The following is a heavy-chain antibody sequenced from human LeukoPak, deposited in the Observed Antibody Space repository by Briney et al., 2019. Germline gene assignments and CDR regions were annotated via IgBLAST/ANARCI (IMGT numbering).Heavy chain of an antibody. J-gene: IGHJ5*02. CDR3: ARGLGRIGPAGYRASRTNWFDP. V-gene: IGHV4-34*01. CDR1: GGSFSGYY. CDR2: INHSGST. D-gene: IGHD2-2*01. Sequence: SETLSLTCAVYGGSFSGYYWSWIRQPPGKGLEWIGEINHSGSTNYNPSLKSRVTTSVDTSKNQFSLKLSSVTAADTAVYYCARGLGRIGPAGYRASRTNWFDPWGQGTLVTVSS.